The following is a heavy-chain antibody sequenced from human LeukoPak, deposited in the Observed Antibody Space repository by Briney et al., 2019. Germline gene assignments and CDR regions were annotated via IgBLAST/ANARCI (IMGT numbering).Heavy chain of an antibody. D-gene: IGHD4/OR15-4a*01. CDR3: ARDHASYGRWAFDI. V-gene: IGHV4-39*07. CDR2: IYYSGST. J-gene: IGHJ3*02. CDR1: GGSISSSSYY. Sequence: PSETLSLTCTVSGGSISSSSYYWGWIRQPPGKGLEWIGSIYYSGSTYYNPSLKSRVTISVDTSKNQFSLKLSSVTAADTAVYYCARDHASYGRWAFDIWGQGTMVTVSS.